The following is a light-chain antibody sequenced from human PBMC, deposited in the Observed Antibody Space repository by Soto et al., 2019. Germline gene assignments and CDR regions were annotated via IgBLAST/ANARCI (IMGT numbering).Light chain of an antibody. CDR3: SSHTSSSTSYV. J-gene: IGLJ1*01. V-gene: IGLV2-14*01. Sequence: QSALTQPASVSGSPGQSITISCTGTSSDVGGCNYVYWYQHHPGNNPKHMMYDVSNRPSGVSNLFSGSKSANTASLTISGLQAEDEADYYCSSHTSSSTSYVFGTGTKVTVL. CDR2: DVS. CDR1: SSDVGGCNY.